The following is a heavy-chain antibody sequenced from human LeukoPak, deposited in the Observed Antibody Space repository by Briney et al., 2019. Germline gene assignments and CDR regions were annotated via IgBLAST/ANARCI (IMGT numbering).Heavy chain of an antibody. Sequence: GGSLRLSCAASGFTFSGSALHWVRQASGKGLEWVGRIRSTVNGYATAYAASVKGRFTIYRDDSKNTAYLQMDSLKSEDTAVYYCTGNYYGSGSYADFDYWAREPWSPSRQ. CDR3: TGNYYGSGSYADFDY. V-gene: IGHV3-73*01. CDR1: GFTFSGSA. CDR2: IRSTVNGYAT. D-gene: IGHD3-10*01. J-gene: IGHJ4*02.